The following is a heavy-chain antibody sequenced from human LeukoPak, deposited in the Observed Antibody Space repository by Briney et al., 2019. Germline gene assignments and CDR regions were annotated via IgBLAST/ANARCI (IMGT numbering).Heavy chain of an antibody. CDR1: GGSISSNSYY. V-gene: IGHV4-39*07. D-gene: IGHD3-22*01. CDR3: VTYYFDSSGPKKNY. Sequence: SETLSLTCSVSGGSISSNSYYWGWIRQPPGKGLEWIGSIYSSGTTYYNPSLESRVTISVDTSKKQFSLKLSSVTAADTAVYYCVTYYFDSSGPKKNYWGQGTLVTVSS. CDR2: IYSSGTT. J-gene: IGHJ4*02.